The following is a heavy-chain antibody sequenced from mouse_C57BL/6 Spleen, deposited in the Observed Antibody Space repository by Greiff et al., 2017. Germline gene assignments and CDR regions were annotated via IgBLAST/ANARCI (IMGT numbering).Heavy chain of an antibody. V-gene: IGHV3-6*01. CDR3: ARGGYYEDAMDY. D-gene: IGHD2-3*01. J-gene: IGHJ4*01. CDR1: GYSITSGYY. Sequence: VQLKESGPGLVKPSQSLSLTCSVTGYSITSGYYWNWIRQFPGNKLEWMGYISYDGSNNYNPSLKNRISITRDTSKNQFFLKLNSVTTEDTATYYCARGGYYEDAMDYWGQGTSVTVSS. CDR2: ISYDGSN.